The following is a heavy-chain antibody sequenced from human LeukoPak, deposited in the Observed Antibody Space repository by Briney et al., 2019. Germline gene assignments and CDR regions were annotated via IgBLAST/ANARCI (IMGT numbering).Heavy chain of an antibody. V-gene: IGHV4-39*07. D-gene: IGHD1-7*01. J-gene: IGHJ5*02. Sequence: SETLSLTCTVSGGSISSSSYYWGWIRQPPGKGLEWIGSIYYSGSTYYNPSLKSRVTISVDTSKNQFSLKLSSVTAADTAVYYCARDLRYNWNYGPNWFDPWGQGTLVTVSS. CDR3: ARDLRYNWNYGPNWFDP. CDR2: IYYSGST. CDR1: GGSISSSSYY.